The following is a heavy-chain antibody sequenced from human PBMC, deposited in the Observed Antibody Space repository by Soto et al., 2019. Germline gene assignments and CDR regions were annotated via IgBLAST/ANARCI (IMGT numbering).Heavy chain of an antibody. D-gene: IGHD5-18*01. CDR3: ARAAPPYNHGLGYFDF. Sequence: SETLSLTCTVSGDSIRGYFWSWIRQPPGKGLEYIGYYSDSGTTNYNASLKSRVTISVDTSKNQFSLNLTSVTVADTAVYYCARAAPPYNHGLGYFDFWGQGTLVTVSS. CDR2: YSDSGTT. V-gene: IGHV4-59*01. J-gene: IGHJ4*02. CDR1: GDSIRGYF.